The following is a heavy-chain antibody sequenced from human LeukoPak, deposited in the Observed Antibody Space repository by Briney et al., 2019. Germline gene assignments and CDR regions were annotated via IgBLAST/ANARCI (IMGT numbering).Heavy chain of an antibody. D-gene: IGHD6-6*01. CDR1: GSTFSSYA. Sequence: GGSLRLSCAASGSTFSSYAMSWVRQAPGKGLEWVSAISGSGGSTYYADSVKGRFTISRDNSKNTLYLQMNSLRAEDTAVYYCAKGTWSIAARKNAFDIWGQGTMVTVSS. J-gene: IGHJ3*02. CDR2: ISGSGGST. V-gene: IGHV3-23*01. CDR3: AKGTWSIAARKNAFDI.